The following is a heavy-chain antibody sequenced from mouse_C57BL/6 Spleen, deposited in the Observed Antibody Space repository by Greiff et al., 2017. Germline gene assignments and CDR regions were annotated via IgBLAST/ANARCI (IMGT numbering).Heavy chain of an antibody. V-gene: IGHV1-15*01. J-gene: IGHJ3*01. CDR2: IDPETGGT. D-gene: IGHD1-1*01. CDR3: TRYYGSSYAAD. Sequence: QVQLQQSGAELVSPGASVTLSCKASGYTFTDYEMHWVKQTPVHGLEWIGAIDPETGGTAYNQKFKGKAILTADKSSSTAYMELRSLTSEDSAVYYCTRYYGSSYAADWGQGTLVTGSA. CDR1: GYTFTDYE.